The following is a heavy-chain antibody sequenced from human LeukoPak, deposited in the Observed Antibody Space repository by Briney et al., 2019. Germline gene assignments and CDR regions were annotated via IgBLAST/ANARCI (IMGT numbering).Heavy chain of an antibody. D-gene: IGHD6-19*01. CDR1: GGSIRSSYYY. Sequence: PSETLSLTCTVSGGSIRSSYYYWGWIRQPPGKGLEWIGSIYYSGNTYYNPSLKSRVTISVDTSKNQSSLKLSSVTAADTAVYYCARDAGGWFDFWGQGTPVTVSS. CDR2: IYYSGNT. V-gene: IGHV4-39*07. CDR3: ARDAGGWFDF. J-gene: IGHJ4*02.